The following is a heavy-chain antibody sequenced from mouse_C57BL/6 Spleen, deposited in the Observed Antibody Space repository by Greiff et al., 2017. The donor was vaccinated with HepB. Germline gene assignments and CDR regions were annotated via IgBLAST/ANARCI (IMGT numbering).Heavy chain of an antibody. Sequence: EVQLVESGGGLVKPGGSLKLSCAASGFTFSDYGMHWVRQAPEKGLEWVAYISSGSSTIYYADTVKGRFTISRDNAKNTLFLQMTSLRSEDTAMYYWARAYYSNYEDYAMDDWGQGTSVTVSS. J-gene: IGHJ4*01. CDR3: ARAYYSNYEDYAMDD. CDR2: ISSGSSTI. D-gene: IGHD2-5*01. CDR1: GFTFSDYG. V-gene: IGHV5-17*01.